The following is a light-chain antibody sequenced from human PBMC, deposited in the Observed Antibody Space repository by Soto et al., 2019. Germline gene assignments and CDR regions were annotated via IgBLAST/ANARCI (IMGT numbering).Light chain of an antibody. Sequence: AIQMTQSPSSLSASVGDRVTITCRASQGIRNDLGWYQQKPGKAPKLLIYAASSLQSGVPSRFSGSGSGTDFTLTISRLEPEDFALYYCEQYGSSPRTFGQGTRVEIK. J-gene: IGKJ1*01. V-gene: IGKV1-6*01. CDR3: EQYGSSPRT. CDR2: AAS. CDR1: QGIRND.